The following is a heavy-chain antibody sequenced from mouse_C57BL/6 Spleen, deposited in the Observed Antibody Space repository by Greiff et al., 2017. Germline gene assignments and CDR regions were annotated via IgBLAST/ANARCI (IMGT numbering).Heavy chain of an antibody. D-gene: IGHD2-4*01. Sequence: VQLQQSGPELVKPGASVKISCKASGYAFRSSWMNWVKERPGKGLEWIGRIYPGDGDTNYNGKFKGKATLTADKSSSTAYMQLSSLTSEDSAVYFCARSYDYDEMDYWGQGTSVTVSS. CDR1: GYAFRSSW. CDR3: ARSYDYDEMDY. CDR2: IYPGDGDT. J-gene: IGHJ4*01. V-gene: IGHV1-82*01.